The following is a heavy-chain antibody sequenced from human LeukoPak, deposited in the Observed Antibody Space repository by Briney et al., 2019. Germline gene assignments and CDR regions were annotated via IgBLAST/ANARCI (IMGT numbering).Heavy chain of an antibody. CDR1: GGTFFNYE. CDR3: ARGEGYYDSSGYLF. CDR2: ITPIFGTP. D-gene: IGHD3-22*01. J-gene: IGHJ4*02. V-gene: IGHV1-69*13. Sequence: ASVKVSCKASGGTFFNYEINWVRQAPGQGLEWMGGITPIFGTPHYAHKFQGRVTITADSSTSTAYMELRSLRSDDTAVYYCARGEGYYDSSGYLFWGQGTLVTVSS.